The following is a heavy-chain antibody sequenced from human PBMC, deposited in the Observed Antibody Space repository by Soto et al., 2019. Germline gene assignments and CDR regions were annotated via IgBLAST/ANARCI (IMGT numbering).Heavy chain of an antibody. D-gene: IGHD4-17*01. V-gene: IGHV3-7*01. Sequence: QPGGSLRLSCAASGFTFSSYWMSWVRQAPGKGLEWVANIKQDGSEKYYVDSVKGRFTISRDNAKNSLYLQMNSLRAEDTAVYYCARDVNGDYFNWYFDLWGRGTLVTVSS. J-gene: IGHJ2*01. CDR1: GFTFSSYW. CDR2: IKQDGSEK. CDR3: ARDVNGDYFNWYFDL.